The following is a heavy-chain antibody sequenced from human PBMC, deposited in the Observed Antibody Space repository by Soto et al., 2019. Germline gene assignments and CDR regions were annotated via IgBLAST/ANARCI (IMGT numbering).Heavy chain of an antibody. J-gene: IGHJ4*02. Sequence: PSETLSLTCTVSGGSISSGGYSWSWVRQPPGKGLEWIGYIYHTGSTHYNPSLKGRVTISVDGSRNQLSLNLTSVTAADTAMYYCANFVVGPATLPYWGQGSLVTVSS. CDR3: ANFVVGPATLPY. D-gene: IGHD2-21*02. V-gene: IGHV4-30-2*01. CDR1: GGSISSGGYS. CDR2: IYHTGST.